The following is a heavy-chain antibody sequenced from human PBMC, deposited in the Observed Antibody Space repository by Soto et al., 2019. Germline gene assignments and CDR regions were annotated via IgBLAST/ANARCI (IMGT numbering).Heavy chain of an antibody. Sequence: QVQMVQSGAEVKKPGSSVKVSCKTSGDTFSSYAISWVRQAPGQGLAWMGGIIPLYGTTYYAENFQGRVTITADKSTTTASMDLTSLRSEDTAVYFCARDSYCSGGNYQDGRFEHWGQGTLVTVSS. J-gene: IGHJ5*02. D-gene: IGHD2-15*01. CDR2: IIPLYGTT. CDR1: GDTFSSYA. CDR3: ARDSYCSGGNYQDGRFEH. V-gene: IGHV1-69*06.